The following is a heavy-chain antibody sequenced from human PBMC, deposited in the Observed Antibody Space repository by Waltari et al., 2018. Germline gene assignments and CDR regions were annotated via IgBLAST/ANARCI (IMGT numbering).Heavy chain of an antibody. D-gene: IGHD3-9*01. CDR3: ALDDDILTGPTSNWYFDI. J-gene: IGHJ2*01. CDR1: GGSLGGFY. CDR2: INHDGTT. V-gene: IGHV4-34*01. Sequence: QVQLQQWGAGLLKPSETLSLTCAVSGGSLGGFYWSWLRQSPGKGLEWIGEINHDGTTNYNPSLQSRVTVSVDTSKKQFSLNLSSVTAADTGVYYCALDDDILTGPTSNWYFDIWGRGTLVTVSS.